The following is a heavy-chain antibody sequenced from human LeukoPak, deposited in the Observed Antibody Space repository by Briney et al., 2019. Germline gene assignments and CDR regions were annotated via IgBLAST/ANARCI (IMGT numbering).Heavy chain of an antibody. J-gene: IGHJ6*03. V-gene: IGHV4-34*01. CDR2: INHSGST. CDR3: ARFRRAYYYYYYMDV. Sequence: SETLSLTCAVYGGSFSGYYWSWIRQPPEKGLEWIGEINHSGSTNYNPSLKSRVTISVDTSKNQFSLKLSSVTAADTAVYYCARFRRAYYYYYYMDVWGKGTTVTVSS. CDR1: GGSFSGYY.